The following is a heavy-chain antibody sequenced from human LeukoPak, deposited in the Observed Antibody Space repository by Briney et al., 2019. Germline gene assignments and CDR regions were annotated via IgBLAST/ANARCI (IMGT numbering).Heavy chain of an antibody. CDR3: ATSVFGATFDY. CDR1: GYTLTELS. V-gene: IGHV1-24*01. D-gene: IGHD3-10*02. CDR2: FDPEDAET. J-gene: IGHJ4*02. Sequence: ASVKVSCKVSGYTLTELSIHWVRQAPGKGLEWMGYFDPEDAETIYAQKFQGRVTMTEDTYTDTAYMDLSSLRSEDTAVYYCATSVFGATFDYWGQGTLVTVSS.